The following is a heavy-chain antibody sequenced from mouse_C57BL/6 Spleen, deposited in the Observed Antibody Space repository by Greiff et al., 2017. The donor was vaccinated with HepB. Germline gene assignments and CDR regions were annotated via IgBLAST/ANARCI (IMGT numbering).Heavy chain of an antibody. CDR2: ISYDGSN. J-gene: IGHJ4*01. CDR1: GYSITSGYY. V-gene: IGHV3-6*01. CDR3: ARGGYGSFFYAMDY. D-gene: IGHD1-1*01. Sequence: EVQLVESGPGLVKPSQSLSLTCSVTGYSITSGYYWNWIRQFPGNKLEWMGYISYDGSNNYNPSLKNRISITRDTSKNQFFLKLNSVTTEDTATYYCARGGYGSFFYAMDYWGQGTSVTVSS.